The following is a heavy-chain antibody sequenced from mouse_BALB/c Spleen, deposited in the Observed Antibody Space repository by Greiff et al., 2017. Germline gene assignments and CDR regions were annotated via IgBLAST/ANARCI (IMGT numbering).Heavy chain of an antibody. V-gene: IGHV5-12-2*01. J-gene: IGHJ3*01. CDR2: ISNGGGST. CDR3: ARHQTARATFTWFAY. D-gene: IGHD3-2*01. Sequence: EVQRVESGGGLVQPGGSLKLSCAASGFTFSSYTMSWVRQTPEKRLEWVAYISNGGGSTYYPDTVKGRFTISRDNAKNTLYLQMSSLKSEDTAMYYCARHQTARATFTWFAYWGQGTLVTVSA. CDR1: GFTFSSYT.